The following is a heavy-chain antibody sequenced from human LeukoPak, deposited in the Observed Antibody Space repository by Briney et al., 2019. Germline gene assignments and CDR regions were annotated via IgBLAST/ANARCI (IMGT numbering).Heavy chain of an antibody. J-gene: IGHJ4*02. CDR3: ASATSSSPSDY. Sequence: GATVKVSCKASGYTFTGYYMHWVRQAPGQGLEWMGWINPNSGGTNYAQKLQGRVTMTRDTSISTAYMELSRLRSDDTAVYYCASATSSSPSDYWGQGTLVTVSS. D-gene: IGHD6-13*01. V-gene: IGHV1-2*02. CDR2: INPNSGGT. CDR1: GYTFTGYY.